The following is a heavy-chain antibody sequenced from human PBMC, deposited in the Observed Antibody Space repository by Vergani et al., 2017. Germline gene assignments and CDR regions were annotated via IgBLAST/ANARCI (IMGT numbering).Heavy chain of an antibody. Sequence: QVQLVQSGAEVKKPGASVKVSCKASGYTFTSYGISWVRQAPGQGLEWMGWISAYNGNTNYAQKLQGRVTMTTDTSTSTAYMELRSLRSDDTAVYYCARSVSYYDYDFWSGYHDYWGQGTLVTVSS. V-gene: IGHV1-18*01. D-gene: IGHD3-3*01. CDR1: GYTFTSYG. J-gene: IGHJ4*02. CDR3: ARSVSYYDYDFWSGYHDY. CDR2: ISAYNGNT.